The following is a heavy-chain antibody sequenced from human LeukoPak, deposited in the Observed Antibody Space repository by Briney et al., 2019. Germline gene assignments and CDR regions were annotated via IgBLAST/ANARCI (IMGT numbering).Heavy chain of an antibody. V-gene: IGHV1-46*01. D-gene: IGHD2-15*01. Sequence: ASVKVSCKTSGYTFTGYYMHWVRQAPGQGLEWMGIINPSGGGTTYAQKFQGRVIMTRDTSTSTVYMELSSLRSEDTAVYYCARDPGSSWFDPWGQGTLATVSS. J-gene: IGHJ5*02. CDR1: GYTFTGYY. CDR3: ARDPGSSWFDP. CDR2: INPSGGGT.